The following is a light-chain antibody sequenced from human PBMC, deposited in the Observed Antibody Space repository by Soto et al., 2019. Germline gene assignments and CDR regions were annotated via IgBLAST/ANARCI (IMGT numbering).Light chain of an antibody. J-gene: IGLJ1*01. CDR1: SSNIGAGYD. V-gene: IGLV1-40*01. CDR2: ANN. CDR3: CSYAGSSTPYV. Sequence: QSVLTQPPSVSGAPGQRVSISCTGSSSNIGAGYDVHWYQHLPGTAPKLLIYANNNRPSGVPDRFSGSKSGNTASLTITGLQAEDEADYYCCSYAGSSTPYVFGSGTKVTVL.